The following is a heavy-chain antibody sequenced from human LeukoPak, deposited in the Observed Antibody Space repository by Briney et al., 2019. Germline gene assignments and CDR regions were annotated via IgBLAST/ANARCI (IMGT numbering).Heavy chain of an antibody. D-gene: IGHD6-19*01. CDR1: GYPFTRHW. V-gene: IGHV5-51*01. CDR3: ARQSSGWYVGDY. J-gene: IGHJ4*02. Sequence: GESLKISCKVPGYPFTRHWIGWVRRMPGQGLEWMGIIYPGDSDTRYSPSFQGQVTISADKSVSTAYLQWSSLKASDTAMYYCARQSSGWYVGDYWGQGTLVTVSS. CDR2: IYPGDSDT.